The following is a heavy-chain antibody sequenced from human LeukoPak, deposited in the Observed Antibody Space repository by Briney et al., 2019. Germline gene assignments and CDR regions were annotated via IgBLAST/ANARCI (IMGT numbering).Heavy chain of an antibody. CDR2: ISYDGSNK. CDR3: ARDQVGALFDY. CDR1: GFTFSSYA. Sequence: GRSLRLSCAASGFTFSSYAMHWVRQAPGKGLEWVAVISYDGSNKYYADSVKGRFTISRDNSKNTLYQQMNSLRAEDTAVYYCARDQVGALFDYWGQGTLVTVSS. D-gene: IGHD3-10*01. J-gene: IGHJ4*02. V-gene: IGHV3-30-3*01.